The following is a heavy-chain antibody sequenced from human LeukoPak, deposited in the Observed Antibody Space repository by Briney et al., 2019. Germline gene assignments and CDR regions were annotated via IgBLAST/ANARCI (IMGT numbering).Heavy chain of an antibody. Sequence: GRSLRLSCAASGFTFSSYSMNWVRQAPGKGLEWVSYISSSSSTIYYADSVKGRFTISRDNAKNSLYLQMNSLRAEDTAVYYCARDNSNGYYYMDVWGKGTTVTVSS. V-gene: IGHV3-48*01. CDR1: GFTFSSYS. D-gene: IGHD4-11*01. J-gene: IGHJ6*03. CDR3: ARDNSNGYYYMDV. CDR2: ISSSSSTI.